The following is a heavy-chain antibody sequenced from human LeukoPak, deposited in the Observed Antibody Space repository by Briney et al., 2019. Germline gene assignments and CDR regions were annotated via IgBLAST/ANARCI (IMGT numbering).Heavy chain of an antibody. D-gene: IGHD3-10*01. V-gene: IGHV3-21*01. CDR2: ISSSSSYI. CDR1: GFTFNSYS. Sequence: GGSLRLSCAASGFTFNSYSMNWVRQAPGKGLEWVSSISSSSSYIYYADSLKGRFTISRDSAKNSLYLQMNSLRAEDTAVYYCARDPGIRGFDYWGQGTLVTVSS. CDR3: ARDPGIRGFDY. J-gene: IGHJ4*02.